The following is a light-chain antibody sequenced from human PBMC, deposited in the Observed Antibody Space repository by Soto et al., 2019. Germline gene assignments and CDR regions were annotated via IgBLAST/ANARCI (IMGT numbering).Light chain of an antibody. J-gene: IGKJ4*01. V-gene: IGKV3-11*01. Sequence: EIVLTQSPATLSLSPGERATLSCRASQSVRNHLVWYQQKPGQAPRLLIYDASNRATGAPARFSGSGSGTDFTLTISSLEPEDFAVYYCQHRAAWPITFGGGTKVEIK. CDR1: QSVRNH. CDR3: QHRAAWPIT. CDR2: DAS.